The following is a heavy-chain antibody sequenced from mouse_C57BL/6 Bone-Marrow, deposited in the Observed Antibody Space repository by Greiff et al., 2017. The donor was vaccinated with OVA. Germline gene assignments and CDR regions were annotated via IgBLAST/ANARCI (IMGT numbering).Heavy chain of an antibody. CDR1: GYTFTSYW. CDR3: AKYDYEDGTWFVY. D-gene: IGHD2-4*01. Sequence: QVQLQQPGAELVMPGASVKLSCKASGYTFTSYWMHWVKQRPGKGLEWIGEIDPSDSYTNYNQKFKGKATLTVDKSSSTAYMQLSSLTSEDSAVDYCAKYDYEDGTWFVYWGQGTLVTVSA. V-gene: IGHV1-69*01. CDR2: IDPSDSYT. J-gene: IGHJ3*01.